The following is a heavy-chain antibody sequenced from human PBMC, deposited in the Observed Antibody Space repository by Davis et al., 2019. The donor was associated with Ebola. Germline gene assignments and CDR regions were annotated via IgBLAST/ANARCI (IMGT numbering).Heavy chain of an antibody. CDR3: ARGRGYSGYEVDY. V-gene: IGHV1-8*02. Sequence: ASVQVSCKASAGTFSTYAISWVRQATGQGLEWMGWMNPNSGNTGYAQKFQGRVTMTRNTSISTAYMELSSLRSEDTAVYYCARGRGYSGYEVDYWGQGTLVTVSS. CDR1: AGTFSTYA. J-gene: IGHJ4*02. D-gene: IGHD5-12*01. CDR2: MNPNSGNT.